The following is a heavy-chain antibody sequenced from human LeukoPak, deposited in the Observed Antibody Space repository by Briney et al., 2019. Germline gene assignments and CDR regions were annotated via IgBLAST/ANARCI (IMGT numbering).Heavy chain of an antibody. CDR2: MNPNSGNT. Sequence: GGSVKVSCKASGYTFTSYDINWVRQATGQGLEWMGWMNPNSGNTGYAQRFQGRVTMTRNTSISTAYMELSSLRSEDTAVYYCARELMVRGRVYYYYYMDVWGKGTTVTVSS. D-gene: IGHD3-10*01. V-gene: IGHV1-8*01. CDR3: ARELMVRGRVYYYYYMDV. CDR1: GYTFTSYD. J-gene: IGHJ6*03.